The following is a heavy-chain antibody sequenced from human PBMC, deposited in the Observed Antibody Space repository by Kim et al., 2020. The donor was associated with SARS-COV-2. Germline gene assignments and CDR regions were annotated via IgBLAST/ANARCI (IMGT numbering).Heavy chain of an antibody. J-gene: IGHJ5*02. V-gene: IGHV3-30-3*01. CDR3: ARNTNDSAFDP. CDR1: GFTFSSYA. D-gene: IGHD5-18*01. CDR2: ISYDGSNK. Sequence: GGSLRLSCAASGFTFSSYAMHWVRQAPGKGLEWVAVISYDGSNKYYADSVKGRFTISRDNSKNTLYLQMNSLRAEDTAVYYCARNTNDSAFDPWGQGTLVTVSS.